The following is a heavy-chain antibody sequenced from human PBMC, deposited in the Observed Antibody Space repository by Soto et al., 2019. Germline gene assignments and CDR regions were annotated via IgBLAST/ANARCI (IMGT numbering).Heavy chain of an antibody. V-gene: IGHV1-18*01. CDR3: ARENSYFDY. CDR1: GYTFRNFG. CDR2: ISAYNANA. Sequence: QIQLLQSGAEVKKPGASVKVTCKASGYTFRNFGISWVRQAPGQGLEWMGWISAYNANANYAQKFQGRLTMTADTSTSTAYMELMSLRSDDTAVSYCARENSYFDYWGQGTLVTVSS. J-gene: IGHJ4*02.